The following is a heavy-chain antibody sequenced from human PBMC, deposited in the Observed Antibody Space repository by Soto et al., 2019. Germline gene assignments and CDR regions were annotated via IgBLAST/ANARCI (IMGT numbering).Heavy chain of an antibody. J-gene: IGHJ4*02. CDR1: GFTFADSA. CDR2: IIVDSGNT. Sequence: ASVKVSCKASGFTFADSAVQWVRQARGQSLEWIGRIIVDSGNTKSAEKFKERVSMTWDMSTSTAFMELRSLSSDDTAVYYCATANNTSPFDYWGLGTLVTVSS. CDR3: ATANNTSPFDY. V-gene: IGHV1-58*01. D-gene: IGHD1-26*01.